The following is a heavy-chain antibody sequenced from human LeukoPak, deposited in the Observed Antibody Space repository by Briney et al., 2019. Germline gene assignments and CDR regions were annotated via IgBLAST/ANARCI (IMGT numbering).Heavy chain of an antibody. CDR1: GFTFSSYS. CDR3: AGAYSTLYYYYMDV. V-gene: IGHV3-21*01. Sequence: GGSLRLSCAASGFTFSSYSMNWVRQAPGKGLGWVSSISSSSSYIYYADSVKGRFTISRDNAKNSLYLQMNSLRAEDTAVYYCAGAYSTLYYYYMDVWGKGTTVTISS. CDR2: ISSSSSYI. J-gene: IGHJ6*03. D-gene: IGHD6-13*01.